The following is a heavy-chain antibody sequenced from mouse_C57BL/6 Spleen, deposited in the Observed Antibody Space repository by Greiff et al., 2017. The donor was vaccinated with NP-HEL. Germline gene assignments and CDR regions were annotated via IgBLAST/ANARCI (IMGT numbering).Heavy chain of an antibody. CDR2: IYPGDGDT. CDR1: GYAFSSYW. Sequence: QVQLQQSGAELVKPGASVKISCKASGYAFSSYWMNWVKQRPGKGLEWIGQIYPGDGDTNYNGKFKGKATLTADKSSSTAYMQLSSLTSEDSAVYFCARKAGLPPYWYFDVWGTGTTVTVSS. CDR3: ARKAGLPPYWYFDV. D-gene: IGHD2-4*01. V-gene: IGHV1-80*01. J-gene: IGHJ1*03.